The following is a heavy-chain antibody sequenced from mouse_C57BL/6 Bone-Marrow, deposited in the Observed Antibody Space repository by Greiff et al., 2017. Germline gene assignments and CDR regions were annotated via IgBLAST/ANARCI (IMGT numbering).Heavy chain of an antibody. CDR1: GYTFTSYT. CDR2: INPSSGYT. D-gene: IGHD2-3*01. CDR3: ARRRWLLRVYAMDY. Sequence: QVQLQQSGAELARPGASVKISCKASGYTFTSYTMHWVKQRPGQGLEWIGYINPSSGYTKYNQKFKDKATLTADKSSSTAYMQLSSLTSEDSAVYYCARRRWLLRVYAMDYWGQGTSVTVSS. V-gene: IGHV1-4*01. J-gene: IGHJ4*01.